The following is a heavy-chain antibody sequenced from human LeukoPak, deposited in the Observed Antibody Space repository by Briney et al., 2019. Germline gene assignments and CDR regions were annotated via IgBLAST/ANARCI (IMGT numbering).Heavy chain of an antibody. CDR1: GYTLTELS. CDR3: ATGYPYSGSYWSDY. CDR2: FDPEDGET. D-gene: IGHD1-26*01. J-gene: IGHJ4*02. Sequence: GASVKVSCKVSGYTLTELSMHWVRQAPGKGLEWMGGFDPEDGETIYAQKFQGRVTMTEDTSTDTAYMELSSLRSEDTAVYYCATGYPYSGSYWSDYWGQGTLVTVSS. V-gene: IGHV1-24*01.